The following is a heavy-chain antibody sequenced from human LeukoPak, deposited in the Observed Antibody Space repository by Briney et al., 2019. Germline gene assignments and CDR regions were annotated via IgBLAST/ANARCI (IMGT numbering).Heavy chain of an antibody. Sequence: SVKVSCKASGGTFSSYAISWVRQAPGQGLEWMGGIIPIFGTANYAQKFRGRVTITADKSTSTAYMELSSLRSEDTAVYYCHMIVGGRGFDPWGQGTLVIVSS. CDR1: GGTFSSYA. CDR2: IIPIFGTA. CDR3: HMIVGGRGFDP. J-gene: IGHJ5*02. D-gene: IGHD3-22*01. V-gene: IGHV1-69*06.